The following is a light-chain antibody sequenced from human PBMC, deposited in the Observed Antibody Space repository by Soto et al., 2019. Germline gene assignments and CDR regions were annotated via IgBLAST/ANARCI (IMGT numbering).Light chain of an antibody. V-gene: IGKV3-15*01. Sequence: EIVMTQSPATLSVSPGERATLSCRASQSVSSNLAWYQQKPGQSPRLLMFGASTRATGVPARFSGSGSGTEFTLTISSLQSEXFAVYYCQQYNNWPPWTFGQGTKV. CDR3: QQYNNWPPWT. J-gene: IGKJ1*01. CDR1: QSVSSN. CDR2: GAS.